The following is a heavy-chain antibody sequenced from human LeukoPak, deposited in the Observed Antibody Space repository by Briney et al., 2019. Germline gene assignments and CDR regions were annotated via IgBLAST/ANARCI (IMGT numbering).Heavy chain of an antibody. Sequence: GGSLRLSCAASGFTFSGYWMHWVRQAPGKGLVWVSRIYSDGSTKNYADSVKGGFTISRDNAKNTLYLQMNSLRAEDTAVYYCARKVIEVAYYDYWGQGTLVTVFS. V-gene: IGHV3-74*01. D-gene: IGHD2/OR15-2a*01. CDR2: IYSDGSTK. CDR3: ARKVIEVAYYDY. J-gene: IGHJ4*02. CDR1: GFTFSGYW.